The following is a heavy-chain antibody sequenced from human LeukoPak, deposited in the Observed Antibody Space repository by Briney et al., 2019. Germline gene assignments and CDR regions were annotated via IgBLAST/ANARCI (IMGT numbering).Heavy chain of an antibody. D-gene: IGHD6-19*01. J-gene: IGHJ4*02. Sequence: GGSLRLSCAASGFTFSSYGIHWVRQAPGKGLEWVAFIRYDGSIEYYADSVKGRFTISRDKPKNTLYLQMNSLRAEDTAVYYCAKDANSGWSYFDYWGQGTLVTVSS. CDR1: GFTFSSYG. CDR2: IRYDGSIE. CDR3: AKDANSGWSYFDY. V-gene: IGHV3-30*02.